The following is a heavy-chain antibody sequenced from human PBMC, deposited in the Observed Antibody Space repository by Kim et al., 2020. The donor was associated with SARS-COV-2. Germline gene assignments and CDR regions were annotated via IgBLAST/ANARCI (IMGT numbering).Heavy chain of an antibody. V-gene: IGHV3-9*01. Sequence: YEDPVKGRVTISRDNAKNSLYLQMNSLRAEDTALYYCAKDIDYEGYFDYWGQGTLVTVSS. CDR3: AKDIDYEGYFDY. J-gene: IGHJ4*02. D-gene: IGHD3-22*01.